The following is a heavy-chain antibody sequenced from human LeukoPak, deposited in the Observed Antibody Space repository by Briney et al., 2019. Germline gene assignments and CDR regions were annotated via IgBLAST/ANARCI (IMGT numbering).Heavy chain of an antibody. CDR2: INSDGSTT. CDR3: ARYSYRYTERLNDY. Sequence: GGSLRLSCAASGFTFSNYWMHWVRQAPGKGLVWVSRINSDGSTTTYADSVKGRFTISRDNAKNSLYLQMNSLRAEDTAVYYCARYSYRYTERLNDYWGQGTLVTVSS. D-gene: IGHD5-18*01. J-gene: IGHJ4*02. V-gene: IGHV3-74*01. CDR1: GFTFSNYW.